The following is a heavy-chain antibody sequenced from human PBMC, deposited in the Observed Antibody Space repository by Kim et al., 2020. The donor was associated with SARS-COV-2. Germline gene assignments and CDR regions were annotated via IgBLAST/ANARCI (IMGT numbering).Heavy chain of an antibody. D-gene: IGHD3-3*01. J-gene: IGHJ5*02. CDR2: IYYGGST. Sequence: SETLSLTCTVSGGSISSSSYYWGWIRQPPGKGLEWIGSIYYGGSTYYNPSLKSRVTISVDTSKNQFSLKLSSVTAADTAVYYCANQLSYYDFWSGYYQGGWFDPWGQGTLVTVSS. CDR1: GGSISSSSYY. V-gene: IGHV4-39*01. CDR3: ANQLSYYDFWSGYYQGGWFDP.